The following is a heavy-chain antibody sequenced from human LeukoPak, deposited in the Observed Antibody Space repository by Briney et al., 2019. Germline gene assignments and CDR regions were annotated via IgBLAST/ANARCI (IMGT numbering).Heavy chain of an antibody. V-gene: IGHV3-30*04. CDR2: ISYDGSNK. CDR3: AKGLEVIADSSGYGY. Sequence: PGGSLRLSCAASGFTFSSYAMHWVRQAPGKGLEWVAVISYDGSNKYYADSVKGRFTISRDNSKNTLYLQMNSLRAEDTAVYYCAKGLEVIADSSGYGYWGQGTLVTVSS. D-gene: IGHD3-22*01. J-gene: IGHJ4*02. CDR1: GFTFSSYA.